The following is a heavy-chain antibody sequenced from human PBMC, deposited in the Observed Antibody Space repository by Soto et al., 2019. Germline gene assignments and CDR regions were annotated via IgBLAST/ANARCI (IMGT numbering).Heavy chain of an antibody. CDR3: VRESTPTRWFDP. CDR2: IDPSGGST. Sequence: ASVKVSCKASGYTFTSYYIHWVRQAPGQGLEWMGVIDPSGGSTSYAQNFQGRVTMTRDTSTSTVYMELSSLRSEDTAVYYCVRESTPTRWFDPWGQGTLVTVSS. J-gene: IGHJ5*02. CDR1: GYTFTSYY. V-gene: IGHV1-46*03. D-gene: IGHD2-2*01.